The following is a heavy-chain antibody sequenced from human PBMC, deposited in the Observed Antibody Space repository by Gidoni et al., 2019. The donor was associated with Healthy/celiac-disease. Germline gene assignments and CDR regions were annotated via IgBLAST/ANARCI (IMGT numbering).Heavy chain of an antibody. Sequence: QVQLVESGGSVVQPGRSLRLSCAASGFTLSSYGMPWVRQAPGKGLEWVAFKSYDGSNKYYADPVKGRFTISRDNSKNTLYLQMNSLRAEDTAVYYCAKDGMDIVVVPAANWGQGTLVTVSS. CDR1: GFTLSSYG. CDR2: KSYDGSNK. V-gene: IGHV3-30*18. CDR3: AKDGMDIVVVPAAN. J-gene: IGHJ4*02. D-gene: IGHD2-2*03.